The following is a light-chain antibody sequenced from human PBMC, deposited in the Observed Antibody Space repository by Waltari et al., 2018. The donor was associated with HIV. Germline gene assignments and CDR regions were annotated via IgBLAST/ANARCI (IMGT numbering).Light chain of an antibody. Sequence: SALTQPASVSGSPGQSVTISCPGTSSDLDLLTFSSWYQQPPGRAPQLIIFGVNYRPSGISSRFSASKSGDTASLTISGLQSGDEADYYCTTYTATDSLLIGSGTKLTVL. CDR3: TTYTATDSLL. J-gene: IGLJ2*01. CDR2: GVN. CDR1: SSDLDLLTF. V-gene: IGLV2-14*01.